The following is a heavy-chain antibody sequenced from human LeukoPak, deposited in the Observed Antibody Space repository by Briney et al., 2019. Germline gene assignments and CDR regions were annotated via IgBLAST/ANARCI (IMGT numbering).Heavy chain of an antibody. CDR3: ARILDNDSSGYYVFDY. Sequence: ASGPALVKPPQTLTLTCTFSGFSLRTRGMCVSWIRQPPGRALEWLSRIDWDDDKYYSTSLKTRLTISKDTSKNQVVLTMTNMDPVDTATYYCARILDNDSSGYYVFDYWGQGTLVTVSS. CDR1: GFSLRTRGMC. J-gene: IGHJ4*02. V-gene: IGHV2-70*11. CDR2: IDWDDDK. D-gene: IGHD3-22*01.